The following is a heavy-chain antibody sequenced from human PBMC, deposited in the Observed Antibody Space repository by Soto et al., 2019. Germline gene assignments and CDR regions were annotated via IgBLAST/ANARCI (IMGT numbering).Heavy chain of an antibody. CDR1: GFTFRSYG. CDR3: AKDSSSGSPGWFDP. D-gene: IGHD3-22*01. J-gene: IGHJ5*02. V-gene: IGHV3-30*18. CDR2: ISNDGSYK. Sequence: GGSLRLSCAASGFTFRSYGMHWIRQAPGKGLEWVAVISNDGSYKYYPDSVKGRFTVSRDNSKNTLYLQMNSLTAEDTAVYYCAKDSSSGSPGWFDPRGQGTLVTVSS.